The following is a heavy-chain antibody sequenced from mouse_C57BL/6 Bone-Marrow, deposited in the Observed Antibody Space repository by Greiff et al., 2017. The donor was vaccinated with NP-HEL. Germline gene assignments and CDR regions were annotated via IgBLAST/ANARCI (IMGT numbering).Heavy chain of an antibody. CDR2: ISSGSSTI. V-gene: IGHV5-17*01. J-gene: IGHJ3*01. D-gene: IGHD1-1*01. CDR1: GFTFSDYG. Sequence: EVNVVESGGGLVKPGGSLKLSCAASGFTFSDYGMHWVRQAPEKGLEWVAYISSGSSTIYYADTVKGRFTISRDNAKNTLFLQMTSLRSEDTAMYYCANHYYGSSYGFAYWGQGTLVTVSA. CDR3: ANHYYGSSYGFAY.